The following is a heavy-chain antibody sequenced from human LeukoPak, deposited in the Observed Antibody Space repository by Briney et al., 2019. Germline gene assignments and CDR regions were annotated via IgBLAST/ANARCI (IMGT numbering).Heavy chain of an antibody. J-gene: IGHJ4*02. Sequence: RGSLRLSCAASGFTVSSNYMSWVRQAPGKGLEWVSVIYSGGSTYYADSVKGRFTISRDNSKNTLYLQMNNLRAEDTAVYYCARDGRKVITSGWYYFDWWGQGTLVTVSS. CDR3: ARDGRKVITSGWYYFDW. V-gene: IGHV3-53*01. CDR2: IYSGGST. CDR1: GFTVSSNY. D-gene: IGHD6-19*01.